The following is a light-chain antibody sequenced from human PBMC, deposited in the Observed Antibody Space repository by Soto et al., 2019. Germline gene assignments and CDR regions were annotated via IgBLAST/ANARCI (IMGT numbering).Light chain of an antibody. CDR2: GIS. V-gene: IGKV1-39*01. CDR1: QSISNC. Sequence: DIQLTQFQSSLSASVEDRVTISCRARQSISNCLNWYQQKPGKAPELLIYGISTLPKGVPSRFSGSGSGTDFILTINSLQPEDFATYYCQQCYRMPRTFGQGTRLEIK. J-gene: IGKJ5*01. CDR3: QQCYRMPRT.